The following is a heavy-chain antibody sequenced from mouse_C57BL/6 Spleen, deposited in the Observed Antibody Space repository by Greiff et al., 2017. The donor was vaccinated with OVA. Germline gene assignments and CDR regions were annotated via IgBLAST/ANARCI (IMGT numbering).Heavy chain of an antibody. V-gene: IGHV3-6*01. CDR2: ISYDGSN. J-gene: IGHJ1*03. D-gene: IGHD2-1*01. CDR1: GYSITSGYY. CDR3: ARGDGNYEGWYFDV. Sequence: EVQLQESGPGLVKPSKSLSLTCSVTGYSITSGYYWNWIRQFPGNKLEWMGYISYDGSNNYNPSLKNRISITRDTSKNQFFLKLNSVTTEDTATYYCARGDGNYEGWYFDVWGTGTTVTVSS.